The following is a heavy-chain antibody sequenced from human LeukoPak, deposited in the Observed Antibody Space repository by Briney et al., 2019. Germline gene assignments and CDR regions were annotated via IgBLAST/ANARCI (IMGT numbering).Heavy chain of an antibody. V-gene: IGHV3-7*01. CDR2: INQNGETK. J-gene: IGHJ5*02. Sequence: GGSLRLSCAASGFIFSNYWLSWVRQAPGNGLEWVANINQNGETKYHADSVKGRFTISRDNGKNSLYLQMDSLRAEDTAVFYCAREMTGGSRWFDVWGQGTPVTVST. D-gene: IGHD6-13*01. CDR3: AREMTGGSRWFDV. CDR1: GFIFSNYW.